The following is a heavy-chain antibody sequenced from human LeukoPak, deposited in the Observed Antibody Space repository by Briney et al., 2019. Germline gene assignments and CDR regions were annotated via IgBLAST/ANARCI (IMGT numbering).Heavy chain of an antibody. CDR3: ARHDASPVAGSTRWFDP. CDR2: IYYSGST. D-gene: IGHD6-19*01. Sequence: PSETLSLTCTVSGGSISSSSYYWGWIRQPPGKGLEWIGSIYYSGSTYYNPSLKSRVTISVDTSKNQFSLKLSSVTAADTAVYYCARHDASPVAGSTRWFDPWGQGTLVTVSS. CDR1: GGSISSSSYY. V-gene: IGHV4-39*01. J-gene: IGHJ5*02.